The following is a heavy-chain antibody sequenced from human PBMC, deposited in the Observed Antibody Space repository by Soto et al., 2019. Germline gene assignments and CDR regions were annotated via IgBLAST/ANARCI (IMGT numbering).Heavy chain of an antibody. J-gene: IGHJ3*02. D-gene: IGHD3-3*01. Sequence: GGSLRLSLAASGFTFSTYGMHWLRQAPGKGLEWVAVMGHDGITTFYADSVKGRFTISIDDPKNSLYLQMNSLRDEDTAVYYCGGVEYYDFWSGYPGGDAFDIWGQGTIVTVSS. V-gene: IGHV3-33*08. CDR2: MGHDGITT. CDR3: GGVEYYDFWSGYPGGDAFDI. CDR1: GFTFSTYG.